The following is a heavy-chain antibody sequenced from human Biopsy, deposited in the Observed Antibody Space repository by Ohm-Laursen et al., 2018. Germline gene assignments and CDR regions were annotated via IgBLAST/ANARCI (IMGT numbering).Heavy chain of an antibody. J-gene: IGHJ4*02. D-gene: IGHD2-15*01. CDR1: GGTSSNFA. Sequence: SVKVSCKASGGTSSNFAINWVRQAPGQGLECMGRIIPLIGLTNYAQKFQGRVTITADKFTNTVYMELSSLKSDDTAVYFCARDCNGDNCGVDFWGQGTLVTVS. CDR3: ARDCNGDNCGVDF. V-gene: IGHV1-69*04. CDR2: IIPLIGLT.